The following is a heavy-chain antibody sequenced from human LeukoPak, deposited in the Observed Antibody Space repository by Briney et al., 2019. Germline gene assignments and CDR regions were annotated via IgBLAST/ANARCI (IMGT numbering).Heavy chain of an antibody. CDR3: AKRLWESKGLDPFDI. Sequence: GGSLRLSCAASGFTFSTFAMSWVRQAPGKGLEWVSGISGSADMTYYTDSVKGRFSISRDNSNNTLYLQMNSLRADDTAVYYCAKRLWESKGLDPFDIWGQGTMVTVSS. CDR1: GFTFSTFA. CDR2: ISGSADMT. J-gene: IGHJ3*02. V-gene: IGHV3-23*01. D-gene: IGHD4/OR15-4a*01.